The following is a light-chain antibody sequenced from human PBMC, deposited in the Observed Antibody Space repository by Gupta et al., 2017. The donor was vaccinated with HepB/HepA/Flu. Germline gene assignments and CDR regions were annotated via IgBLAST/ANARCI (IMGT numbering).Light chain of an antibody. Sequence: DIQMTQSPSTLSASVGDRVTITCRASQTASIWLAWYQQKPGKAPKVLIHKASSLKSGLPSRFSGSGSATEITLTITSLQPDDFATYYSQQYNVYPWTFGQGTKVEIK. CDR1: QTASIW. CDR3: QQYNVYPWT. J-gene: IGKJ1*01. CDR2: KAS. V-gene: IGKV1-5*03.